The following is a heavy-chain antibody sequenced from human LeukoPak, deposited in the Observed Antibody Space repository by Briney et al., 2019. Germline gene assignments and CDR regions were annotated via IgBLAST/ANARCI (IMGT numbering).Heavy chain of an antibody. D-gene: IGHD5-18*01. CDR2: IWFDRTTE. CDR1: GFTFSSYA. J-gene: IGHJ4*02. V-gene: IGHV3-33*01. Sequence: GGSLRLSCQTSGFTFSSYAMHWVRQAPGKGLEWVAVIWFDRTTEYYADSVGGRFTISRDNSRSTLYLQMNTLRVDDAADYCVRDLQGREDTAMGDYWGQGARVIVSS. CDR3: VRDLQGREDTAMGDY.